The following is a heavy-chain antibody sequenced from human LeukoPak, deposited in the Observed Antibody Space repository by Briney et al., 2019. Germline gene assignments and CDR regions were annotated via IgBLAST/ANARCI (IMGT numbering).Heavy chain of an antibody. J-gene: IGHJ4*02. CDR2: ISGSGGST. CDR3: AKESGPMITFGGVIVTDY. Sequence: GGSLRLSCAASGFTFSSYAMSWVRQAPGKGLEWVSAISGSGGSTYYADSVKGQFTISRDNSKNTLYLQMNSLRAEDTAVYYCAKESGPMITFGGVIVTDYWGQGTLVTVSS. CDR1: GFTFSSYA. V-gene: IGHV3-23*01. D-gene: IGHD3-16*02.